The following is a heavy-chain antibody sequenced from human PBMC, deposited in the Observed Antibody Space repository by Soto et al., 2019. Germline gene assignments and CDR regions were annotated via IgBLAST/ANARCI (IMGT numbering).Heavy chain of an antibody. CDR2: ISGSGGST. CDR1: GFTFSSYA. V-gene: IGHV3-23*01. CDR3: ATLSAYYYDSSGYYPFDY. J-gene: IGHJ4*02. Sequence: EVQLLESGGGLVQPGGSLRLSCAASGFTFSSYAMSWVRQAPGKGLEWVSAISGSGGSTYYADSVKGRFTISRDNSKNTLYLQMNSLRAEDTAVYYCATLSAYYYDSSGYYPFDYWGQGTLVTVSS. D-gene: IGHD3-22*01.